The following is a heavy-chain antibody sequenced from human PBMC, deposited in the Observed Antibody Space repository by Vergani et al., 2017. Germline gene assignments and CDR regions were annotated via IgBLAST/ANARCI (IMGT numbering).Heavy chain of an antibody. J-gene: IGHJ6*02. Sequence: EVQLLESGGDLVQPGGSLRLSCAASGFTFNHYAMNWVRQAPGKGLEWVSGISGSGGSTYYAGSVKGRFTISRDSSKNTLYLQMNSLSAGDTAVYYCAEANPRNSGYEYLYYYHAMDVWGQGTTVTVSS. D-gene: IGHD5-12*01. CDR1: GFTFNHYA. V-gene: IGHV3-23*01. CDR3: AEANPRNSGYEYLYYYHAMDV. CDR2: ISGSGGST.